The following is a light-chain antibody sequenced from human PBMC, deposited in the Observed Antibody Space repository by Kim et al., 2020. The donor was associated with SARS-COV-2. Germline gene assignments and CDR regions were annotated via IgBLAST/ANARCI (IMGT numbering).Light chain of an antibody. CDR1: SLRNYY. V-gene: IGLV3-19*01. CDR2: GKN. Sequence: SSELTQDPGVSVALGQTVRITCQGNSLRNYYADWSQQKPGQAPVVVIYGKNNRPSGIPDRFSGSSSGDTASLTITGAQAEGEAVYYCNSRDTSGHLWVFG. J-gene: IGLJ3*02. CDR3: NSRDTSGHLWV.